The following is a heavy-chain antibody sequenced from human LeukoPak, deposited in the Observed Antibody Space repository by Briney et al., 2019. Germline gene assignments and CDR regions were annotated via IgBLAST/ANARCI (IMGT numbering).Heavy chain of an antibody. CDR1: GGSFSGYY. CDR2: INHSGST. CDR3: ARGVAAIRYYYYYMDV. V-gene: IGHV4-34*01. Sequence: SETLSLTCAVYGGSFSGYYWSWIRQPPGKGLEWIGEINHSGSTNYNPSLKSRVTISVDTSKNQFPLKLSSVTAADTAVYYCARGVAAIRYYYYYMDVWGKGTTVTVSS. D-gene: IGHD2-2*02. J-gene: IGHJ6*03.